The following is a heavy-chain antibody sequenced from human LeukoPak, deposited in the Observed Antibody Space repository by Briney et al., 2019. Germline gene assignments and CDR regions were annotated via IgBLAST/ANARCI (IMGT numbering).Heavy chain of an antibody. CDR3: ARVIAARSTYYYDSSGYYGDY. J-gene: IGHJ4*02. CDR1: GYTFTSYG. Sequence: ASVKVSCKASGYTFTSYGISWVRQAPGQGLEWMGWISAYNGNTNYAQKLQGRVTMTTDTSTSTAYMELRSLRSDDTAVYYCARVIAARSTYYYDSSGYYGDYWGQGTLVTVSS. V-gene: IGHV1-18*01. D-gene: IGHD3-22*01. CDR2: ISAYNGNT.